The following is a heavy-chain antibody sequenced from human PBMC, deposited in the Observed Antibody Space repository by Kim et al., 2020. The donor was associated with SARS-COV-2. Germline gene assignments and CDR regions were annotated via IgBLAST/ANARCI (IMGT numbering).Heavy chain of an antibody. V-gene: IGHV4-39*01. Sequence: SETLSLTCTVSGGSISSNNYYWGWIRQPPGKGLEWIGSIYYSGNTDYNPSLKSRVTISVDTSKNQFSLKLSSVTAADTAVYYCARLGAAGTGRKGVGDYWGQGTLVTVSS. CDR3: ARLGAAGTGRKGVGDY. CDR1: GGSISSNNYY. D-gene: IGHD6-13*01. CDR2: IYYSGNT. J-gene: IGHJ4*02.